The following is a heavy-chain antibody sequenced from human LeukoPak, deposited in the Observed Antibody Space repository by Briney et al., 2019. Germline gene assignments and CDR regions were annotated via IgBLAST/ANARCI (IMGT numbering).Heavy chain of an antibody. D-gene: IGHD3-16*02. CDR2: ISYDGSNK. J-gene: IGHJ4*02. V-gene: IGHV3-30*18. Sequence: GGSLRLSCAASGFTFSSYGMHWVRQAPGKGLEWVAVISYDGSNKYYADSVKGRFTISRDNSKNTLYLQMNSLRAEDTAVYYCAKDSGYDYVWGSYRSGINYYFDYWGQGTLVTVSS. CDR3: AKDSGYDYVWGSYRSGINYYFDY. CDR1: GFTFSSYG.